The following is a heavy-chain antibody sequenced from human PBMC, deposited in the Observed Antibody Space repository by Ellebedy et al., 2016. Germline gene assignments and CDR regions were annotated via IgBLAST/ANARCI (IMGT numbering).Heavy chain of an antibody. CDR3: ATPGVDSGYDFGY. V-gene: IGHV4-34*01. J-gene: IGHJ4*02. CDR2: ITHSGNN. Sequence: SETLSLXXAVYGGSFSDYYWTWIRQSPGKGLEWIGEITHSGNNNYSPSLKSRVTISRDTSKKQFSLRLTSVTAADTAVYYCATPGVDSGYDFGYWGQGTLVTVSS. D-gene: IGHD5-12*01. CDR1: GGSFSDYY.